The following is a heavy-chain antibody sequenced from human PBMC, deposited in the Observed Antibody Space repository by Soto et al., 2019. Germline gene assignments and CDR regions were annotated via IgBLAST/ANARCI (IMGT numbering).Heavy chain of an antibody. Sequence: QVQLVESGGGVVQPGRSLRLSCAASGFTFSSYGMHWVRQAPGKGLEGVAVISYDGSNKYYADSVKGRFTISRDNSKNTLYLQMNSLRAEDTAVYYCAKAFKGSYGYGMDVWGQGTTVTVSS. CDR2: ISYDGSNK. J-gene: IGHJ6*02. CDR1: GFTFSSYG. V-gene: IGHV3-30*18. D-gene: IGHD4-17*01. CDR3: AKAFKGSYGYGMDV.